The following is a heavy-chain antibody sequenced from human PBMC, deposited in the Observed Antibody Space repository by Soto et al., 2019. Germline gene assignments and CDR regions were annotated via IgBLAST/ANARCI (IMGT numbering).Heavy chain of an antibody. D-gene: IGHD5-12*01. V-gene: IGHV3-21*01. Sequence: XXSLSLSCAASGFTFSSYSMNWVLQAPGKGLEWVSSISSGSGYIYSADSVKGQFTISRDNAKNSLYLQMNRMRAEDTAVYYCARDRRDGYNFDYWGQGTLVTVSS. CDR1: GFTFSSYS. CDR3: ARDRRDGYNFDY. CDR2: ISSGSGYI. J-gene: IGHJ4*02.